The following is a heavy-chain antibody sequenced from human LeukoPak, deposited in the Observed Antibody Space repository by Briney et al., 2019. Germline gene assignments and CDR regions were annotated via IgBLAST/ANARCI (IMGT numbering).Heavy chain of an antibody. J-gene: IGHJ4*02. CDR1: GFTFNRYW. Sequence: GSLRLSCAASGFTFNRYWMSWVRQTPRKGLEGVANIKQDGSETYYVDSMKGRFTISRDNAKNSLYLQMNSLRAEDTAVYYCARDKGDYDTSGSLFIFGGRGTLVTVSS. CDR3: ARDKGDYDTSGSLFIF. V-gene: IGHV3-7*03. D-gene: IGHD3-22*01. CDR2: IKQDGSET.